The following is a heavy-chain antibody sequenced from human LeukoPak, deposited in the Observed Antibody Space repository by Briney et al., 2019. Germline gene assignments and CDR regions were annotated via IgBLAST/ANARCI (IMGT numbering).Heavy chain of an antibody. Sequence: SETLSLTCTVSGGSISSYYWSWLRQPPGKGLEWIGYIYYSGSTNYNPSLKSRVTISVDRSKNQFSLKLSSVTAADTAVYYCARGSYSVDCWGQGTLVTVSS. CDR2: IYYSGST. V-gene: IGHV4-59*01. D-gene: IGHD1-26*01. J-gene: IGHJ4*02. CDR3: ARGSYSVDC. CDR1: GGSISSYY.